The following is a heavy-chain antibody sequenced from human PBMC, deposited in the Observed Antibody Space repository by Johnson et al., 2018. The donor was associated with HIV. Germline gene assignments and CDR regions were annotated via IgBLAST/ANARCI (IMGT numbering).Heavy chain of an antibody. CDR2: INWHGGST. CDR1: GFTFDDYA. Sequence: VQLVESGGGLVQPGGSLRLSCAASGFTFDDYAMTWVRQAPGKGLEWVSGINWHGGSTGYADSVKGRFTISRDNTKNSVYLQMNSLRVEDTAFYYCARDGWEQRGETVGDGFDIWGQGTMVTVSS. D-gene: IGHD1-26*01. V-gene: IGHV3-20*04. CDR3: ARDGWEQRGETVGDGFDI. J-gene: IGHJ3*02.